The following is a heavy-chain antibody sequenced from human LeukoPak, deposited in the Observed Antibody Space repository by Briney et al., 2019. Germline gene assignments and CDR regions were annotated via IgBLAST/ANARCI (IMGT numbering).Heavy chain of an antibody. Sequence: PGGSLRLSCAASGFTFSSYSMNWVRQAPGKGLEWVSSISSSSSYIYYADSVKGRFTISRHNSKNTVYLQMNSLRVEDTAVYYCARGQDIGYSYGGHFDYWGQGILVTVSS. V-gene: IGHV3-21*04. CDR1: GFTFSSYS. CDR3: ARGQDIGYSYGGHFDY. D-gene: IGHD5-18*01. J-gene: IGHJ4*02. CDR2: ISSSSSYI.